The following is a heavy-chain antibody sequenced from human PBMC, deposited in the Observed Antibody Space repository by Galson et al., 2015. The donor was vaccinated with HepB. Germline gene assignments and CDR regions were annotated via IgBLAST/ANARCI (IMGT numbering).Heavy chain of an antibody. CDR3: ARGDGDRGAFDI. V-gene: IGHV3-21*01. D-gene: IGHD3-10*01. CDR1: GFTFSSYS. Sequence: SLRLSCAASGFTFSSYSMNWVRQAPGKGLEWVSSISSSSSYIYYADSVKGRFTISRDNAKNSLYLQMNSPRAEDTAVYYCARGDGDRGAFDIWGQGTMVTVSS. J-gene: IGHJ3*02. CDR2: ISSSSSYI.